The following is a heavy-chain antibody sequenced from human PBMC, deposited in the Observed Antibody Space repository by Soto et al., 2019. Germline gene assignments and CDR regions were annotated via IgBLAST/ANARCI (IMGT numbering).Heavy chain of an antibody. CDR1: GFTFDDYA. D-gene: IGHD3-16*01. Sequence: GGSLRLSCAASGFTFDDYAMHWVRQAPGKGLEWVSGISWNSGSIGYADSVKGRFTISRDNAKNSLYLQMNSLRAEDTALYYCAKDIGHLARPYDAFDIWGQGTMVTVSS. J-gene: IGHJ3*02. V-gene: IGHV3-9*01. CDR3: AKDIGHLARPYDAFDI. CDR2: ISWNSGSI.